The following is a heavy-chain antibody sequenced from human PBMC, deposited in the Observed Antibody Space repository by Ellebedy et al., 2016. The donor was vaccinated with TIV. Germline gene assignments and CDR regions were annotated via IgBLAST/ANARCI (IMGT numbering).Heavy chain of an antibody. CDR1: GSTFRKID. Sequence: GGSLRLSXLVPGSTFRKIDMTWFRQPPGKGLVWVSFISGNDGSIKYADSVKGRFTISRDDSQNTLYLQMNSLRAEDTAVYYCAKRRATTGSGMDVWGQGTAVTVSS. J-gene: IGHJ6*02. D-gene: IGHD1-1*01. V-gene: IGHV3-23*01. CDR3: AKRRATTGSGMDV. CDR2: ISGNDGSI.